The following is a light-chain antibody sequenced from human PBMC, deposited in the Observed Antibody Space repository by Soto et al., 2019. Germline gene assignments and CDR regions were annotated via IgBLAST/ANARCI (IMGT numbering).Light chain of an antibody. V-gene: IGKV3-15*01. CDR3: QQYNNWPRP. Sequence: EIVMTQSPATLSVSPGERATLACRASQSVSRNLAWYQQKPGQAPRLLIYGASTRATGIPARFSGSGSGTEFTLTISSLQSEDLAVYYCQQYNNWPRPFGQGTKVEIK. J-gene: IGKJ1*01. CDR1: QSVSRN. CDR2: GAS.